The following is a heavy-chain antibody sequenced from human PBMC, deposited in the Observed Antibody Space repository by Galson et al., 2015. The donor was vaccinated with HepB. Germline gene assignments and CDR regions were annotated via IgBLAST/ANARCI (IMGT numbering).Heavy chain of an antibody. V-gene: IGHV1-2*06. CDR2: INPNSGGT. CDR1: GYTFTGYY. D-gene: IGHD2-15*01. J-gene: IGHJ6*02. CDR3: ARGGCSGGSCQRHYYYYGMDV. Sequence: SCKASGYTFTGYYMHWVRQAPGQGLEWMGRINPNSGGTNYAQKFQGRVTMTRDTSISTAYMELGRLRSDDTAVYYCARGGCSGGSCQRHYYYYGMDVWGQGTTVTVSS.